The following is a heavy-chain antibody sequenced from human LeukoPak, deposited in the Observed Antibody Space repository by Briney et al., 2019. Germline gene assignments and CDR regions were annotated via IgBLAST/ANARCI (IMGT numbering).Heavy chain of an antibody. V-gene: IGHV3-53*01. Sequence: GGSLRLSCAASGFIVSSNYVSWVCQAPGKGLEWVSVIYKDGRTFYIDSVKGRFTISRDNSKNTVYLEMNSLRAEDTAVYYCAKALTYYHENSDSIWGQGTLVTVSS. J-gene: IGHJ4*02. D-gene: IGHD3-22*01. CDR3: AKALTYYHENSDSI. CDR2: IYKDGRT. CDR1: GFIVSSNY.